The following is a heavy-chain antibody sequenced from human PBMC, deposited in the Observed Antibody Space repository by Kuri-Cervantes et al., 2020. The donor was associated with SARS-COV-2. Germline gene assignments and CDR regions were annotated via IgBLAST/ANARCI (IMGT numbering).Heavy chain of an antibody. CDR2: IYYSGTT. J-gene: IGHJ6*02. CDR3: ARSNGALGGHSNYYYYGMDV. V-gene: IGHV4-39*01. CDR1: GGSISTSSYY. D-gene: IGHD7-27*01. Sequence: ESLKISCTVSGGSISTSSYYWGWIRQPPGKGLEWSGTIYYSGTTYYNPSLKSRVTISVDTSKNQFSLKLTSVTAAKTAVYYCARSNGALGGHSNYYYYGMDVWGQGTTVTVSS.